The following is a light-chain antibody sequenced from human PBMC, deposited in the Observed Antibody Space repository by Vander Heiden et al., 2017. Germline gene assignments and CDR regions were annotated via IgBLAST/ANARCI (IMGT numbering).Light chain of an antibody. J-gene: IGLJ3*02. V-gene: IGLV8-61*01. CDR2: STN. Sequence: QTVVTQEPSFSVSPGGTVTLTCALSSGSVSTSYYPSWYQHTPGQAPRTLIYSTNTRSSGVPDRFSGSILGNKAALTITGAQADDESDYYCVLYMGSGISVFGGGTKLTVL. CDR3: VLYMGSGISV. CDR1: SGSVSTSYY.